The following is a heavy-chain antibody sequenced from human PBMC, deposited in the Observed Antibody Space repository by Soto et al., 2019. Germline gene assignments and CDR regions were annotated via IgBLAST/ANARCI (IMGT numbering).Heavy chain of an antibody. J-gene: IGHJ6*02. Sequence: PSETLSLTCAVSGGSISSSNWWGWIRQPPGKGLEWIGSIYYSGSTYYNPSPKSRVTISVDTSKNQFSLNLSSVTAADTAVYYCARQSGSGWYQPFAYYYGMDVWGQGTTVTVSS. V-gene: IGHV4-39*01. CDR3: ARQSGSGWYQPFAYYYGMDV. D-gene: IGHD6-19*01. CDR2: IYYSGST. CDR1: GGSISSSNW.